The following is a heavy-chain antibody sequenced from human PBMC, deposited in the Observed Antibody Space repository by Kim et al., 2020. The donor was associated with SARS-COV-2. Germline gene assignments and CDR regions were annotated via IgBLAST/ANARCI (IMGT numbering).Heavy chain of an antibody. CDR3: TAYYDSSGLY. CDR2: IRSKANSYAT. CDR1: GFTFSGSI. D-gene: IGHD3-22*01. V-gene: IGHV3-73*01. J-gene: IGHJ4*02. Sequence: GGSLRLSCAASGFTFSGSIIHWVRQASGKGLEWVGRIRSKANSYATTYAASVKGRFTISREDSKSTAHLQMNSLKTEDTAVYYCTAYYDSSGLYWGQGTLVTVSS.